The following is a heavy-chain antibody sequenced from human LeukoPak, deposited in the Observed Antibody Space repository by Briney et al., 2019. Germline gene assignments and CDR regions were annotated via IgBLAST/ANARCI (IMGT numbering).Heavy chain of an antibody. CDR2: NYHSGST. V-gene: IGHV4-30-2*01. D-gene: IGHD6-13*01. CDR3: ARGTAAAGFDWFDP. CDR1: GGSISSGGYS. Sequence: PSETLSLTCAVSGGSISSGGYSWSWIRQPPGKGLEWIGYNYHSGSTYYNPSLKSRVTISVDRSKNQFSLKLSSVTAADTAVYYCARGTAAAGFDWFDPWGQGTLVTVSS. J-gene: IGHJ5*02.